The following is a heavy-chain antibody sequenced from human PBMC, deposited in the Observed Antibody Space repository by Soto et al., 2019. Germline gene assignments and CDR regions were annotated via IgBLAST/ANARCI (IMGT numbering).Heavy chain of an antibody. J-gene: IGHJ4*02. Sequence: PSETLSLTCTVSGSSISSYYWSWIRQPPGKGLEWIGYIYYSGSTNYNPSLKSRVTISVDTSKNQFSLKLSSVTAADTAVYYCARVYGGAFDYWGQGTLVTVPQ. V-gene: IGHV4-59*01. CDR3: ARVYGGAFDY. CDR2: IYYSGST. D-gene: IGHD4-17*01. CDR1: GSSISSYY.